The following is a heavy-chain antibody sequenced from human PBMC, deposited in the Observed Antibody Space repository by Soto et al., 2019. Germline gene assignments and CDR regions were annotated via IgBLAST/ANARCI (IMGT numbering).Heavy chain of an antibody. Sequence: VQLQQWGAGLLKPSETLSLTCAGYGGSFSGYYWSWIRQPPGKGLEWIGEINHSGSTNYNPSLKSRVTISVDTSKNQFSLKLSSVTAADTAVYYCASAGYSSGWYVRYFQHWGQGTLVTVSS. V-gene: IGHV4-34*01. CDR3: ASAGYSSGWYVRYFQH. J-gene: IGHJ1*01. CDR1: GGSFSGYY. CDR2: INHSGST. D-gene: IGHD6-19*01.